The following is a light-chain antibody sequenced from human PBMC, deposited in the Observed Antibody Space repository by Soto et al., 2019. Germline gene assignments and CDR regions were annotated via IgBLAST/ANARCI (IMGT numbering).Light chain of an antibody. V-gene: IGKV1-5*01. Sequence: DIQMTQSPSTLSASVGDRVTITCRASQSISNWLAWYQQKPGKAPKLLIFDASILESGVPSRFSGSGSGTAFTLTTSSLQPDDLATYYCQQYNSYLWTFGQGTKVEVK. CDR2: DAS. CDR1: QSISNW. J-gene: IGKJ1*01. CDR3: QQYNSYLWT.